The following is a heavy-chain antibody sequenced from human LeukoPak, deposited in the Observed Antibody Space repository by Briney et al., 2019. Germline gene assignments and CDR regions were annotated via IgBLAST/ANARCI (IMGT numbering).Heavy chain of an antibody. D-gene: IGHD4-23*01. CDR2: IYPGDSDT. Sequence: GESLQISCKGSGYTFGSYWIGWVRQMPGKGLQWMGIIYPGDSDTRYSPSFQGQITISADSSINTAYLQWSSLKASDTAMYYCARRSSLGDGGIDYWGQGTLVTVSS. CDR1: GYTFGSYW. V-gene: IGHV5-51*01. CDR3: ARRSSLGDGGIDY. J-gene: IGHJ4*02.